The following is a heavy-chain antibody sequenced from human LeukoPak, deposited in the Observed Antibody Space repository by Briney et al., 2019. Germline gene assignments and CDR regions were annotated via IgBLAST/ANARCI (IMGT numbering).Heavy chain of an antibody. CDR2: IYPGDFDT. V-gene: IGHV5-51*01. D-gene: IGHD3-16*02. J-gene: IGHJ3*02. CDR3: ARRVTFGGSIVAAFDI. Sequence: GESLKISCKGSGYSFTSYWIGWVRQMPGKGLEWMGIIYPGDFDTRYSPSFEGRVTISAEKSISTAYLQWSSLKASDTAIYCCARRVTFGGSIVAAFDIWGQGTMVTVSS. CDR1: GYSFTSYW.